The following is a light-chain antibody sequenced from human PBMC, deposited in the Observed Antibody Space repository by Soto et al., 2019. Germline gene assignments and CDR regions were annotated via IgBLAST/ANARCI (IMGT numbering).Light chain of an antibody. Sequence: QLVLTQSSSASAYLGSSVKLTCTLSSGHSSYIIAWHQQQPGKAPRYLMKLEGSGSYNKGSGVPDRFSGSSSGADRYLTISNLQSGDEAEYYCETWDSNTRVFGGGTQLTVL. CDR1: SGHSSYI. CDR2: LEGSGSY. CDR3: ETWDSNTRV. V-gene: IGLV4-60*03. J-gene: IGLJ2*01.